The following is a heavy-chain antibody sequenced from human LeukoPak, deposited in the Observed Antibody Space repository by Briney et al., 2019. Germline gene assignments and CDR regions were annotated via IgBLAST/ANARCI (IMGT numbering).Heavy chain of an antibody. CDR3: ARELGDSGSY. CDR2: IKQDGSEK. D-gene: IGHD3-10*01. V-gene: IGHV3-7*01. Sequence: GGSLRLSCATSGFTFSTYWMGWVRQAPGKGLEWVANIKQDGSEKYYGDSVKGRFTISRDNGKNSLYLQMNYLRAEDTAVYYCARELGDSGSYWGQGTLVTVSS. CDR1: GFTFSTYW. J-gene: IGHJ4*02.